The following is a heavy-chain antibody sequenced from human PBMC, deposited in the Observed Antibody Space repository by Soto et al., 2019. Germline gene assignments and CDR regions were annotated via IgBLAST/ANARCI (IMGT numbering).Heavy chain of an antibody. V-gene: IGHV3-13*01. CDR2: IGTAGDT. CDR1: GFTFSSYD. D-gene: IGHD5-18*01. J-gene: IGHJ6*02. Sequence: GGSLRLSCAASGFTFSSYDMHWVRQATGKGLEWVSAIGTAGDTYYPGSVKGRFTISRENAKNSLYLQMNSLRAEDTAVYYCARALDRGYSYGGYYYGMDVWGQGTTVXVSS. CDR3: ARALDRGYSYGGYYYGMDV.